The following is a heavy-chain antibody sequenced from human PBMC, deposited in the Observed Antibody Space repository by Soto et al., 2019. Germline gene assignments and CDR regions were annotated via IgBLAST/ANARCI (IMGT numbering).Heavy chain of an antibody. CDR2: IYSGGSI. CDR1: GVTVSSNY. D-gene: IGHD5-18*01. J-gene: IGHJ4*02. CDR3: ARHGYNYGGGYFDY. Sequence: EVQLVESGGGLVQPGGSLRLSCAASGVTVSSNYMNWVRQAPGKGLEWVSVIYSGGSIYYADSVKGRFTISRDNSKNTLYLQMSSLRAEDTAVYYCARHGYNYGGGYFDYWGQGTLVTVSS. V-gene: IGHV3-66*04.